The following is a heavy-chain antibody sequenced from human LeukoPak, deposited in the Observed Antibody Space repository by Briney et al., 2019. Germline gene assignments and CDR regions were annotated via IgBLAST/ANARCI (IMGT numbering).Heavy chain of an antibody. Sequence: SETLSLTCTVSGDSISSSNYYWAWIRQPPGKGLEWIGSIYFSGSAYYNPSLKSRVTISADTSKNQFSLKLSSVTAADTAVYYCARRERGRRGGYFDYWGQGTLVTVSS. CDR3: ARRERGRRGGYFDY. D-gene: IGHD1-26*01. CDR2: IYFSGSA. CDR1: GDSISSSNYY. J-gene: IGHJ4*02. V-gene: IGHV4-39*07.